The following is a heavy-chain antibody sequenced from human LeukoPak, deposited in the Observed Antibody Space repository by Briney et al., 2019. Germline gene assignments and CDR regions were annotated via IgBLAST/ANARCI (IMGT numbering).Heavy chain of an antibody. V-gene: IGHV4-59*01. CDR2: IYYSGST. D-gene: IGHD2-15*01. CDR3: ARHRYCSGGSCYSFGHWFDP. CDR1: GGSISSYY. J-gene: IGHJ5*02. Sequence: SETLSLTCTVSGGSISSYYWSWIRQPPGKGLEWIGYIYYSGSTNYNPSLKSRVTISVDTSKNQFSLKLSSVTAADTAVYYCARHRYCSGGSCYSFGHWFDPWGQGTLVTVSS.